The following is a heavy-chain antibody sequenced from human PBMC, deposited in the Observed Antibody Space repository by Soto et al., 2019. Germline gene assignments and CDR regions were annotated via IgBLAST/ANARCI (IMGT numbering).Heavy chain of an antibody. D-gene: IGHD3-9*01. CDR1: GYTFIAFW. Sequence: GESLKISCQASGYTFIAFWITWVRPLPGKGLEWMATIDPSDSYTNYSLSFQGHVTVSADKSIGSAYLQWSTLEASDSATYYCARRSTVFWSKTTCHPYYVMDVGGQGTTFTVSS. CDR2: IDPSDSYT. V-gene: IGHV5-10-1*01. J-gene: IGHJ6*02. CDR3: ARRSTVFWSKTTCHPYYVMDV.